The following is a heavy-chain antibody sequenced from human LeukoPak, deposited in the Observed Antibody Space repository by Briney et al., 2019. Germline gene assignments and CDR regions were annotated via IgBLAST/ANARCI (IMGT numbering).Heavy chain of an antibody. Sequence: SETLSLTCTVSGGSISSDYWNWIRQPPGRGLEWIGCIFHSGSTKYNLSLMSRVTISLDTSKNHFSLKVSSVTAADTAVYYCARDARPNYYDSSAYGYPWGQGTLVTVSS. CDR2: IFHSGST. CDR3: ARDARPNYYDSSAYGYP. J-gene: IGHJ5*02. V-gene: IGHV4-59*01. D-gene: IGHD3-22*01. CDR1: GGSISSDY.